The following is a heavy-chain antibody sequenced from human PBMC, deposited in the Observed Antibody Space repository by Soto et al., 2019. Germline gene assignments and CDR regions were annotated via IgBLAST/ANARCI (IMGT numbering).Heavy chain of an antibody. CDR2: TYYRSKWYN. CDR1: GDSVSSNSAA. D-gene: IGHD3-10*01. V-gene: IGHV6-1*01. CDR3: ARYTMVRGVAYYYYGMDV. Sequence: QTLSLTCAISGDSVSSNSAAWNWIRQSPSRGLEWLGRTYYRSKWYNDYAVSVKSRITINPDTSKNQFSLQLNSVTPEDTAVYYCARYTMVRGVAYYYYGMDVWGQGTTVTVSS. J-gene: IGHJ6*02.